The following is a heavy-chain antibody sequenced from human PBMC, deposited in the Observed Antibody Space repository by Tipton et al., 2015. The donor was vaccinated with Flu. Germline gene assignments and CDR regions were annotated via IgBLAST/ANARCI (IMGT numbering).Heavy chain of an antibody. CDR2: IYSGGST. J-gene: IGHJ4*02. V-gene: IGHV3-53*01. Sequence: QLVQSGGGLIQRGGSLRLSCVVSGFTVSSNYMTWVRQAPGKGLEWVSVIYSGGSTKYADSVKGRLTISRDNSKNTLYLQMNSLRAEDTAVYYCARGRGYCVTTTCLLSFDFWGQGTLVTVSS. CDR3: ARGRGYCVTTTCLLSFDF. D-gene: IGHD2-2*01. CDR1: GFTVSSNY.